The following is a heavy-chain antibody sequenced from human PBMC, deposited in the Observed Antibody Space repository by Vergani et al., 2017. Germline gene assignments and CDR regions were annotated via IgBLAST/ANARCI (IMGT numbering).Heavy chain of an antibody. CDR2: INHSGST. D-gene: IGHD3-10*01. CDR1: GGSFSGYY. J-gene: IGHJ4*02. V-gene: IGHV4-34*01. Sequence: QVQLQQWGAGLLKPSETLSLTCAVYGGSFSGYYWSWIRQPPGKGLEWIGEINHSGSTNYNPSLKSRVTISVDTSKNQFSLKLSSVTAADTAVYYCAGFITMVRGTLSAFDYWGQGTLVTVSS. CDR3: AGFITMVRGTLSAFDY.